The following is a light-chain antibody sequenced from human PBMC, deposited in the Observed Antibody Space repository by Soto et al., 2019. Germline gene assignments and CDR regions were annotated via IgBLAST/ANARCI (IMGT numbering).Light chain of an antibody. V-gene: IGLV2-14*01. CDR3: TSYTRASTLV. CDR1: SDDIGANNY. CDR2: EAA. Sequence: QSVLTQPASVSGSPGQSITISCTGTSDDIGANNYGSWYQHHPGKTPKILIYEAANRPSGMSHRFSGSKSGNTASLTISGLQAEDEADYFCTSYTRASTLVFGGGTKLTV. J-gene: IGLJ3*02.